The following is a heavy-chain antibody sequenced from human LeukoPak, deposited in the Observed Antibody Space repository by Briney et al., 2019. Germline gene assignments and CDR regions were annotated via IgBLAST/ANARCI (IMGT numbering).Heavy chain of an antibody. CDR2: IYTSGST. Sequence: SETLSLTCTVSGGSISSGSYYWSWIRQPAGKGLEWIGRIYTSGSTNYNPSLKSRVTISLDTSKNQFSLKLTSVTAADTAVYYCAGRYSSNWHYFEYWGQGTLVTVSS. V-gene: IGHV4-61*02. CDR3: AGRYSSNWHYFEY. D-gene: IGHD6-13*01. CDR1: GGSISSGSYY. J-gene: IGHJ4*02.